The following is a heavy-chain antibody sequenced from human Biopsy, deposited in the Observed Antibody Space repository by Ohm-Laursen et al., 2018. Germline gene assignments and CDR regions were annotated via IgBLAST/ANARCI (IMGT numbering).Heavy chain of an antibody. CDR2: IYYSVMT. Sequence: GTLSLTCTVSRGSISSYYWSWIRQPPGKGLEWIGHIYYSVMTNYNPSLQSRVSISVDTSRNQVSLALSSVTAADTAVYYCARDSGILNYGNFKYYHYYGMDVWGQGTKVTVS. CDR3: ARDSGILNYGNFKYYHYYGMDV. D-gene: IGHD4-11*01. CDR1: RGSISSYY. V-gene: IGHV4-59*01. J-gene: IGHJ6*02.